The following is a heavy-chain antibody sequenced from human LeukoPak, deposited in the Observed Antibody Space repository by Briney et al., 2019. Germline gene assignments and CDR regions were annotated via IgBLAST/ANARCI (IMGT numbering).Heavy chain of an antibody. CDR3: ARVTYSSGWYQFDY. CDR1: GFTFSSYW. D-gene: IGHD6-19*01. V-gene: IGHV3-74*01. Sequence: GGSLRLSCAASGFTFSSYWMHWVRQAPGKGLVWVSRINSDGSSTSYADSVKGRFTISRDNAKNTLYLQMNSLRAEDTAVYYCARVTYSSGWYQFDYWGQGTLVTVPS. CDR2: INSDGSST. J-gene: IGHJ4*02.